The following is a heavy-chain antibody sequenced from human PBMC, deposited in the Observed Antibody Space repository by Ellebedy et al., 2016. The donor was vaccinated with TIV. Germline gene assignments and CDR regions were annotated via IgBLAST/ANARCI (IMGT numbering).Heavy chain of an antibody. D-gene: IGHD6-13*01. J-gene: IGHJ4*02. CDR2: ISSDGSRR. Sequence: GGSLRLXXAASGFTFRRYGMHWVRQAPGKGLEWVARISSDGSRRNYADSVKDRFTISRDNSKNTLFLHMNILRTEDTAVYYCAKPADPNPGYSASWATYFDYWGQGTLVTVPS. CDR3: AKPADPNPGYSASWATYFDY. V-gene: IGHV3-30*18. CDR1: GFTFRRYG.